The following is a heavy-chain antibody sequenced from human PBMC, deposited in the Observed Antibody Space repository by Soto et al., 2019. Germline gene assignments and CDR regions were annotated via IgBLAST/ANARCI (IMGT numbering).Heavy chain of an antibody. J-gene: IGHJ6*02. CDR1: GFTFSSYS. CDR3: ARDYYDSSGYYLYYYYGMDV. D-gene: IGHD3-22*01. V-gene: IGHV3-48*02. CDR2: ISSSSSTI. Sequence: LRLSCAASGFTFSSYSMNWVRQAPGKGLEWVSYISSSSSTIYYADSVKGRFTISRDNAKNSLYLQMNSLRDEDTAVYYCARDYYDSSGYYLYYYYGMDVWGQGTTVTVSS.